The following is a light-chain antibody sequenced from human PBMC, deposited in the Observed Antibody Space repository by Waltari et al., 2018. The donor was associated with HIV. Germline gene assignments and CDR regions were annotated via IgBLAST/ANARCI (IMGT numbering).Light chain of an antibody. CDR3: AAWNDRLSGYV. Sequence: QSVLTQPPSASGTPGQRVTISCSGSSSNIGRNYVYWYQQLPGTAPKLLIYTNQDRASGVPARLVGSKSGTSASLAISGLRSEDEADYYCAAWNDRLSGYVFGTGTKVTV. CDR1: SSNIGRNY. J-gene: IGLJ1*01. CDR2: TNQ. V-gene: IGLV1-47*01.